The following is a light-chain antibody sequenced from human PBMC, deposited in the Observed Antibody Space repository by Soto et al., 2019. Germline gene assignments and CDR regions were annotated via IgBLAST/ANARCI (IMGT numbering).Light chain of an antibody. V-gene: IGLV2-14*03. CDR2: NVY. J-gene: IGLJ1*01. CDR3: SAYTVSRTYV. CDR1: SSDVGAYNF. Sequence: QSALTQPASVSGSPGQSITISCTGTSSDVGAYNFVSWHQQHPGKAPKLMIYNVYDRPSGISYRFSGSKSCTTASLTISGLQGEDEADYYCSAYTVSRTYVFGTGTKVTVL.